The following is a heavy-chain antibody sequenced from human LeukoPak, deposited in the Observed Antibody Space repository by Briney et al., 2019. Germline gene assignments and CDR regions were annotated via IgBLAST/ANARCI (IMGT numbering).Heavy chain of an antibody. J-gene: IGHJ4*02. CDR1: GFTFSSSW. CDR3: AREVSGSSYFDY. Sequence: GGSLRLSCAASGFTFSSSWMHWVRQGPGKGLVWVSRINSDGTSTSYADSVKGRFTISRDNAKNTLYLETNSLRAEDTAVYYCAREVSGSSYFDYWGQGTLVTVSS. D-gene: IGHD1-26*01. CDR2: INSDGTST. V-gene: IGHV3-74*01.